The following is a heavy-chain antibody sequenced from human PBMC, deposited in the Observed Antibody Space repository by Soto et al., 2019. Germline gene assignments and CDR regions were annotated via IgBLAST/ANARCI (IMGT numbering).Heavy chain of an antibody. CDR1: GYTFTSYG. V-gene: IGHV1-18*04. Sequence: ASVKVSCKASGYTFTSYGISWVRQAPGQGLEWMGWISAYNGNTNYAQKLQGRVTMTTDTSTSTAYMELRSLRSDDTAVYYCARDWTWGSPSSGYFEQWLVHFDYWGQGTLVTVSS. J-gene: IGHJ4*02. CDR2: ISAYNGNT. D-gene: IGHD6-19*01. CDR3: ARDWTWGSPSSGYFEQWLVHFDY.